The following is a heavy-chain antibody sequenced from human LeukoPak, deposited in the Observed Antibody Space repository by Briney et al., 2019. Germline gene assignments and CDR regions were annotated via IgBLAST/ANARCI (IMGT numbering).Heavy chain of an antibody. D-gene: IGHD1-1*01. CDR1: GLTFGSYA. J-gene: IGHJ4*02. V-gene: IGHV3-30-3*01. CDR3: ARASWATADYFDY. Sequence: GGSLRLSCAASGLTFGSYAMHWVRQAPGKGLEWVAVISYDGSNKYYADSVKGRFTISRDNSKNTLYLQMNSLRAEDTAVYYCARASWATADYFDYWGQGTLVTVSS. CDR2: ISYDGSNK.